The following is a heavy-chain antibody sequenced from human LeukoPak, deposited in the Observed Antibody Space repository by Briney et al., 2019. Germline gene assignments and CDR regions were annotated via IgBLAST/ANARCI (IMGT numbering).Heavy chain of an antibody. J-gene: IGHJ4*02. V-gene: IGHV3-7*03. CDR2: IKVDGSEK. D-gene: IGHD3-3*01. CDR1: GFSFSDFW. Sequence: GGSLRLSCVASGFSFSDFWMSWVRQAPGKGLEWVANIKVDGSEKFYLDSVKGRFTIFRDNARNSLFLQMNSLRGEDTAVYYCARSHYDFWSGTIDYWGQGTLVTVSS. CDR3: ARSHYDFWSGTIDY.